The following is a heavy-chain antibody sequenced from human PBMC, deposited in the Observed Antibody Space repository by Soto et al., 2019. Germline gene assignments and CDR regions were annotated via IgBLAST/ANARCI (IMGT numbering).Heavy chain of an antibody. CDR2: IYYSGTT. J-gene: IGHJ4*02. D-gene: IGHD5-18*01. V-gene: IGHV4-39*01. Sequence: SETLSLTCTVSGGSINTHTYYWAWIRQPPGKGLEWIGTIYYSGTTYFNPSLKSRVTMSLDSSRNGFSLRLTSVTAADTAVYYCAKISRVRYNFDSWGQGTLVTVSS. CDR3: AKISRVRYNFDS. CDR1: GGSINTHTYY.